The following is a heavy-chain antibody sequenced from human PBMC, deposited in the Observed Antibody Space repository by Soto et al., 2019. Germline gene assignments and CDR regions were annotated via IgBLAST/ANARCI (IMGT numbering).Heavy chain of an antibody. J-gene: IGHJ4*02. CDR1: GFSFSSYA. D-gene: IGHD5-12*01. CDR3: AKGSIEYSASVDN. CDR2: ISARGGSS. Sequence: EVQLLESGGGLVQPGGSLRLSCVASGFSFSSYAMVWVRQAPGKGLEWVSVISARGGSSYFADTVKGRFTISRDNSKNLLSLAMNSLRAEDTAIYFCAKGSIEYSASVDNWGQGTLVLVPS. V-gene: IGHV3-23*01.